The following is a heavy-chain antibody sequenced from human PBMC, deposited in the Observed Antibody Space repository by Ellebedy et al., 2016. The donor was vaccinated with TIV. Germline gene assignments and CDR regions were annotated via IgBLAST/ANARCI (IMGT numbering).Heavy chain of an antibody. CDR2: IRYDGSNT. CDR1: GFTFSTHA. D-gene: IGHD1-1*01. J-gene: IGHJ4*02. V-gene: IGHV3-30*02. Sequence: GESLKISCAASGFTFSTHAMYWVRQAPGKGLEWVAIIRYDGSNTNYADSVKGRFTISRDNSKNTLYLQINSLREGDTAVYYCAKRYRSYFDYWGQGTLVTVSS. CDR3: AKRYRSYFDY.